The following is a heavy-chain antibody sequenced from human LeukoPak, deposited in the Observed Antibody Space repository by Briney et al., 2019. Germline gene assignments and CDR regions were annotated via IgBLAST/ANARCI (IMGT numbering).Heavy chain of an antibody. CDR1: AFSINNFW. Sequence: QPGGALRLSCAASAFSINNFWMHWLRQGPGKGLEWVSRINKDATITTYADSVKGRFTVSRDNVKNMVYLDMNGLRGDDTAVYYCARSGIGRAFVIWGQGGPVSVSS. D-gene: IGHD3-10*01. J-gene: IGHJ3*02. CDR2: INKDATIT. V-gene: IGHV3-74*03. CDR3: ARSGIGRAFVI.